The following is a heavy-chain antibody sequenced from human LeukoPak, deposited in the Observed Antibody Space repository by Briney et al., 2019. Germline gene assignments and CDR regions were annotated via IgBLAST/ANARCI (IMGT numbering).Heavy chain of an antibody. V-gene: IGHV4-59*08. CDR3: ARAGVVVVAATTLFDY. CDR1: GGSISSYY. D-gene: IGHD2-15*01. CDR2: IYYSGST. Sequence: SETLSLTCTVSGGSISSYYWSWIRQPPGKGLEWIGYIYYSGSTNYNPSLKCRVTISVDTSKNQFSLKLSSVTAADTAVYYCARAGVVVVAATTLFDYWGQGTLVTVSS. J-gene: IGHJ4*02.